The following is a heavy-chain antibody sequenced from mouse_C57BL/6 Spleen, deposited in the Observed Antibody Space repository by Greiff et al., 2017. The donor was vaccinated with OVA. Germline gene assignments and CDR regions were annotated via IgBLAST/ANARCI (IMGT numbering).Heavy chain of an antibody. V-gene: IGHV1-59*01. CDR1: GYTFTSYW. CDR3: ARSSYNYFDY. CDR2: IDPSDSYT. D-gene: IGHD2-12*01. Sequence: VQLQQPGAELVRPGTSVKLSCKAPGYTFTSYWMHWVEQRPGQGLEWIGVIDPSDSYTNYNQKFKGKATLTVDTSSSTAYMQLSSLTSEDSAVYYCARSSYNYFDYWGQGTTLTVSS. J-gene: IGHJ2*01.